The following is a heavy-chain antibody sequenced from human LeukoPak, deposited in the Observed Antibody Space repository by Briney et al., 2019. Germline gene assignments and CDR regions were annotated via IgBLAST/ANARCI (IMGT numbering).Heavy chain of an antibody. CDR2: INPSGGST. CDR1: GYTFTGYY. Sequence: ASVKVSCKASGYTFTGYYMHWVRQAPGQGLEWMGIINPSGGSTSYAQKFQGRVTMTRDMSTSTVYMELSSLRSEDTAVYYCARDLKDRAFDPWGQGTLVTVSS. J-gene: IGHJ5*02. V-gene: IGHV1-46*01. CDR3: ARDLKDRAFDP.